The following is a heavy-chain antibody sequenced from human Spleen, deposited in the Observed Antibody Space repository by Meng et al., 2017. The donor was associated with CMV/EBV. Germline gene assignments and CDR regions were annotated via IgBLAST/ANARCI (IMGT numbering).Heavy chain of an antibody. CDR1: GGTFSSYD. CDR2: IIPIFGTA. V-gene: IGHV1-69*05. D-gene: IGHD3-16*02. CDR3: ARTLGELSPIHFDY. Sequence: AGGTFSSYDIRWVRQAPGQGLERMGGIIPIFGTANYAQKFQGRVTITTDESTSTAYMELSSLRSEDTAVYYCARTLGELSPIHFDYWGQGTLVTVSS. J-gene: IGHJ4*02.